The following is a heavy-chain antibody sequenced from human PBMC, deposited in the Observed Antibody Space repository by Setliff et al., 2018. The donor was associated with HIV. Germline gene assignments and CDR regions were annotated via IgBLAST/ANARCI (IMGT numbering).Heavy chain of an antibody. V-gene: IGHV3-7*01. D-gene: IGHD3-3*01. CDR3: ARDATYYNFWSGYEEAFDI. CDR2: IHKVGSEK. CDR1: GFTFTNYW. Sequence: GGSLRLSCAASGFTFTNYWMSWVRQAPGKGLEWVANIHKVGSEKYYVDSVKGRFTISRDNAKNSLYLQMNSLRAEDTAVYYCARDATYYNFWSGYEEAFDIWGQGTMVTVSS. J-gene: IGHJ3*02.